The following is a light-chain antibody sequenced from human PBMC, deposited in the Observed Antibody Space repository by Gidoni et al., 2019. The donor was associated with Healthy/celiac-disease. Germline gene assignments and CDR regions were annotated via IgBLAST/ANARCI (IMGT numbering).Light chain of an antibody. CDR2: AAS. CDR1: QSISSF. Sequence: DIQMTQSPSSLSASVGDRVTITCRASQSISSFLNWYQQKPGKAPKVLIYAASSLQSGVPPRFSGSGSGTDFTLTISSLQPEDFATYYCQQGYSTPLTCGGGTRVEIK. J-gene: IGKJ4*01. V-gene: IGKV1-39*01. CDR3: QQGYSTPLT.